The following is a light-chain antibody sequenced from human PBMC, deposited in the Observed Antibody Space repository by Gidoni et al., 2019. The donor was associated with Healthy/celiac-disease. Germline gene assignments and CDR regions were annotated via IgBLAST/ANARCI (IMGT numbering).Light chain of an antibody. Sequence: QSVLTQPPSVSGAPGQRVTISCTGTDSNIGAGYDVHWYQQFPGTAPRLLIFDQTNRPSGVPDRFSGSKTGTSASLAITGLQAEDEADYYCQSYDSARSVVFGGGTKLTVL. CDR3: QSYDSARSVV. CDR2: DQT. CDR1: DSNIGAGYD. J-gene: IGLJ2*01. V-gene: IGLV1-40*01.